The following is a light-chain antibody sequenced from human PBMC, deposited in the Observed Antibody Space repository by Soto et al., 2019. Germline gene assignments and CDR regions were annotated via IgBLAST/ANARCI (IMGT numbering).Light chain of an antibody. Sequence: QSALAQPASVSGSPGQSITISCTGTSDDVGAYNSVSWYQQLPHNAPQVILYKGTQRPSGVSSRFSGSTSGNAASLTISCRQADDEADYFCCSSATESTVVFGTGTKVTVL. CDR2: KGT. CDR1: SDDVGAYNS. V-gene: IGLV2-23*01. CDR3: CSSATESTVV. J-gene: IGLJ1*01.